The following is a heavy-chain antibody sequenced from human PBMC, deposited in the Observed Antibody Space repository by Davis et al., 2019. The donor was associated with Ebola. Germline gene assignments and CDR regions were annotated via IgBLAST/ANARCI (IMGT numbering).Heavy chain of an antibody. CDR3: ARRNGVRGLTAGYYYGMDV. CDR1: GGSISSSSYY. V-gene: IGHV4-39*07. D-gene: IGHD3-10*01. CDR2: IYYSGST. Sequence: MPSETLSLTCTVSGGSISSSSYYWGWIRQPPGKGLEWIGSIYYSGSTYYNPSLKSRVTISVDTSKNQFSLKLSSVTAADTAVYYCARRNGVRGLTAGYYYGMDVWGQGTTVTVSS. J-gene: IGHJ6*02.